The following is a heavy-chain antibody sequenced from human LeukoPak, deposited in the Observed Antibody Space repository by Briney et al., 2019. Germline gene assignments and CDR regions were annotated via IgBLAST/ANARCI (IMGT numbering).Heavy chain of an antibody. V-gene: IGHV3-53*01. CDR1: GFTFSSYE. CDR3: ARGGSYLSAFDI. CDR2: IYSGGST. Sequence: GGSLRLSCAASGFTFSSYEMNWVRQAPGKGLEWVSIIYSGGSTFYADSVKGRFTISRDNSKNTLYLQMNSLRAEDTAVYYCARGGSYLSAFDIWGQGTMITVSS. J-gene: IGHJ3*02. D-gene: IGHD1-26*01.